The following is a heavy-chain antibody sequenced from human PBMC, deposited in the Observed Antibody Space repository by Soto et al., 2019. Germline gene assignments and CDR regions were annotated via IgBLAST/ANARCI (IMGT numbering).Heavy chain of an antibody. CDR1: GGTFSNYD. D-gene: IGHD3-22*01. J-gene: IGHJ5*02. V-gene: IGHV1-69*13. CDR2: IIPIFRTA. Sequence: GASVKVSCKASGGTFSNYDISWVRQAPGQGLEWMGGIIPIFRTANYAQKFQGRVTIAADESTNTAYMELSSLRSEDTAVYYCASRYYYDSSGYYVEWFDPWGQGTLVTVSS. CDR3: ASRYYYDSSGYYVEWFDP.